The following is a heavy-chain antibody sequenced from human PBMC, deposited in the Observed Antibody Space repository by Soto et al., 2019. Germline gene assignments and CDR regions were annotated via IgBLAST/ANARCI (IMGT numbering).Heavy chain of an antibody. CDR2: INPSGGST. CDR1: GYTFTSYY. Sequence: QVQLVQSGAEVKKPGASVKVSCKASGYTFTSYYMHWVRQAPGQGLEWMGIINPSGGSTSYAQKFQGRVTMTRDTSTSTVYMELSSLRSEDTAVYYCARDYGWQQLVIGNWFDPWGQGTLVTVSS. V-gene: IGHV1-46*01. D-gene: IGHD6-13*01. J-gene: IGHJ5*02. CDR3: ARDYGWQQLVIGNWFDP.